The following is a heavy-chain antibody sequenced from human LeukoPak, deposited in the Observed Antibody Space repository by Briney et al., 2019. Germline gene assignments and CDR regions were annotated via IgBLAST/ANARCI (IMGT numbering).Heavy chain of an antibody. CDR3: AKDPTGGSGSYYDY. V-gene: IGHV3-9*01. CDR2: ISWNSGSI. J-gene: IGHJ4*02. CDR1: GFTFDDYA. D-gene: IGHD3-10*01. Sequence: PGGSLRLSCAASGFTFDDYAMHWVRQAPGKGLEWVSGISWNSGSIGYADSVKGRFTISRDNAKNSLYLQMNSLRAEDTALYYCAKDPTGGSGSYYDYWGQGTLVTVSS.